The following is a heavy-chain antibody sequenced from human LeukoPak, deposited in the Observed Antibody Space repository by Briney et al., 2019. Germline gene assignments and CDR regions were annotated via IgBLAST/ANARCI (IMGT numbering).Heavy chain of an antibody. Sequence: GGSLRLSCAASGFTFSSYWMHWVRQAPGEGLVWVSRINSDGSSTSYADSVKGRFTISRDNAKNTLYLQMNSLRAEDTAVYYCARVRVGAPLDYWGQGTLVTVSS. D-gene: IGHD1-26*01. V-gene: IGHV3-74*01. CDR3: ARVRVGAPLDY. J-gene: IGHJ4*02. CDR2: INSDGSST. CDR1: GFTFSSYW.